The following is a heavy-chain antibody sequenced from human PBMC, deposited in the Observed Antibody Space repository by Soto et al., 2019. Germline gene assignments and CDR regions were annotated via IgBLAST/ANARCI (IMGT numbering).Heavy chain of an antibody. CDR2: ISYDGSNK. Sequence: QVQLVESGGGVVQPGRSLRLSCAASGFTFSSYGMHWVRQAPGKGLEWVAVISYDGSNKYYADSVKGRFTISRDNSKNTLYLQMNSLRAEDTAVYYCAKEAIEGATYWFDPWGQGTLVTVSS. CDR1: GFTFSSYG. V-gene: IGHV3-30*18. CDR3: AKEAIEGATYWFDP. D-gene: IGHD1-26*01. J-gene: IGHJ5*02.